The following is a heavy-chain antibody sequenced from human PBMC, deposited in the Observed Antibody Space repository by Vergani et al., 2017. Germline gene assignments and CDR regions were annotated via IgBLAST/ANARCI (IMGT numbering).Heavy chain of an antibody. V-gene: IGHV3-23*01. J-gene: IGHJ4*02. Sequence: EVQLLESGGGLVQPGGSRRLSCAGAGFTFDTYTMAYVRQAPGKGLEWVATISSGGGDIFYADSVKGRFTISRDNSKNTLFLQMNSLKDEDTAVYYCTRQVVYDSSGYRDYWGQGTLVTVSS. D-gene: IGHD3-22*01. CDR1: GFTFDTYT. CDR2: ISSGGGDI. CDR3: TRQVVYDSSGYRDY.